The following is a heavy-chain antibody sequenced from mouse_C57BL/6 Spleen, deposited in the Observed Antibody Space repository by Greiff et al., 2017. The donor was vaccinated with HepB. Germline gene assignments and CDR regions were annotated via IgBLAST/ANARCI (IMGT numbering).Heavy chain of an antibody. CDR1: GFNIKDYY. J-gene: IGHJ3*01. CDR3: AREAWFAY. CDR2: IDPEDGET. Sequence: EVQLQQSGAELVKPGASVKLSCTASGFNIKDYYMHWVKQRTEQGLEWIGRIDPEDGETKYAPKFPGKATITADTSSNTAYLQLSSLTSEDTAVYYCAREAWFAYWGQGTLVTVSA. V-gene: IGHV14-2*01.